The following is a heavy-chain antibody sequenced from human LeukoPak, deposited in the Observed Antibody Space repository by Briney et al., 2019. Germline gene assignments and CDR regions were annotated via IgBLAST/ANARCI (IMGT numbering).Heavy chain of an antibody. J-gene: IGHJ6*02. CDR3: AKWGVRRIAAAGTQDYYYGMDV. CDR1: GGTFSSHA. V-gene: IGHV1-69*13. Sequence: SVKVSCKASGGTFSSHAISWVRQAPGQGLEWMGGIIPIFGTANYAQKFQGRVTITADESTSTAYMELSSLRSEDTAVYYCAKWGVRRIAAAGTQDYYYGMDVWGQGTTVTVSS. CDR2: IIPIFGTA. D-gene: IGHD6-13*01.